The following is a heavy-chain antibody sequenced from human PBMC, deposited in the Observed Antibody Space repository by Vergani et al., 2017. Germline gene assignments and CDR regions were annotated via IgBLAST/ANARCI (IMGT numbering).Heavy chain of an antibody. J-gene: IGHJ4*02. CDR2: ISGSGVSA. CDR1: EFTFSNYA. D-gene: IGHD3-10*01. CDR3: AKQYFVSGNYLVDY. V-gene: IGHV3-23*04. Sequence: EVQLVESGGGLVQPGGSLRLSCAASEFTFSNYAMNWVRQAPGKGLEWVSGISGSGVSAYYTDSVKGRFTISRDNSKNMLFLQMNNLRTEDTAIYYCAKQYFVSGNYLVDYWGQGTLVTVSS.